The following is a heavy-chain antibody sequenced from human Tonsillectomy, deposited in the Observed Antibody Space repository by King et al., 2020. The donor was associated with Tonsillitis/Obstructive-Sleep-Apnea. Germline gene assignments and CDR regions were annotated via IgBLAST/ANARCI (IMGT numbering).Heavy chain of an antibody. CDR3: AKGGSGSGYLCDAFVI. Sequence: VQLVESGGGLVQPGGSLRLSCAASGFTFSSYAMSWVRQAPGKGLEWVSGISGSGGSTDYADSVKGRFSISRDNSKNTLYLQMNSLRAEDTAVYYCAKGGSGSGYLCDAFVIWGQGTMVTVSS. V-gene: IGHV3-23*04. D-gene: IGHD3-22*01. CDR2: ISGSGGST. CDR1: GFTFSSYA. J-gene: IGHJ3*02.